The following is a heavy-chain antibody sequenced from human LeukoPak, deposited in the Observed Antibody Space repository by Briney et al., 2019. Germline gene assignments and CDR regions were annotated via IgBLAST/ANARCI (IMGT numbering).Heavy chain of an antibody. CDR3: ARDPVVGATTSGY. Sequence: PGRSLRLSCAASGFTFSSYAMHWVRQAPGKGLEWVAVISYDGSNKYYADSVKGRFTISRDNSKNTLYLQMNSLRAEDTAVYYCARDPVVGATTSGYWGQGTLVIVSS. J-gene: IGHJ4*02. D-gene: IGHD1-26*01. V-gene: IGHV3-30-3*01. CDR2: ISYDGSNK. CDR1: GFTFSSYA.